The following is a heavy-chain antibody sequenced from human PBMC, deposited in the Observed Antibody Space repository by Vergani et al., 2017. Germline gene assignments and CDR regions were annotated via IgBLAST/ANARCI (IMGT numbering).Heavy chain of an antibody. J-gene: IGHJ4*02. CDR1: GLPVSGFAFNTYA. CDR3: AQCANSDPRYPVY. V-gene: IGHV3-23*04. Sequence: LVQSGGGLAHPGGSLSLSCAASGLPVSGFAFNTYAMIWVRQAPGKGLEWVSGISATGDENTDYADSMKGRFTISRGNSKSTRFLQMNGLTSEDTTICYCAQCANSDPRYPVYWGQGALVAVSS. D-gene: IGHD2-21*02. CDR2: ISATGDENT.